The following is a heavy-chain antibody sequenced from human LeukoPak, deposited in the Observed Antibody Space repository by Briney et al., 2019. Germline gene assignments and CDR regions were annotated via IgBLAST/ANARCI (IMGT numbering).Heavy chain of an antibody. CDR1: GGSISSYY. CDR2: IYYSGST. J-gene: IGHJ5*02. Sequence: SETLSLTCTVSGGSISSYYWSWIRQPPGKGLEWIGYIYYSGSTNYNPSLKSRVTISVDTSKNQFSLKLSSVTAADTAVYYCAREGFGQWPDNWSDPWGQGTLVTVSS. D-gene: IGHD6-19*01. CDR3: AREGFGQWPDNWSDP. V-gene: IGHV4-59*01.